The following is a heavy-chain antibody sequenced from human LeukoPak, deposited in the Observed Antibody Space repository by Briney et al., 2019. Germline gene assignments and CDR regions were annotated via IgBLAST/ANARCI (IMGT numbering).Heavy chain of an antibody. J-gene: IGHJ4*02. Sequence: GGSLRLSCAASGFTFSSHAMSWVRQAPGKGLEWVSTVSGSGGSTYYADSVKGRFTISRDNSKNTLYLQMNSLRAEDTAVYYCAKDPVRSGSPYYFDYWGQGTLVTVSS. CDR1: GFTFSSHA. CDR2: VSGSGGST. V-gene: IGHV3-23*01. D-gene: IGHD6-19*01. CDR3: AKDPVRSGSPYYFDY.